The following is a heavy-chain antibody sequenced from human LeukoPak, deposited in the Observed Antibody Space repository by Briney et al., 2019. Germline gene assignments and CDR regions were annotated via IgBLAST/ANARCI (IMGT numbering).Heavy chain of an antibody. D-gene: IGHD4-17*01. CDR3: TRDLGTVTTDYFDY. Sequence: GGSLRLSCTASGFTFGDYAMSWVRQAPGKGLEWVGFIRSKAYGGTTEYAASVKGRFTISRGDSKSIAYLQMNSLKTEDTAVYYCTRDLGTVTTDYFDYWGQGTLVTVSS. CDR2: IRSKAYGGTT. CDR1: GFTFGDYA. J-gene: IGHJ4*02. V-gene: IGHV3-49*04.